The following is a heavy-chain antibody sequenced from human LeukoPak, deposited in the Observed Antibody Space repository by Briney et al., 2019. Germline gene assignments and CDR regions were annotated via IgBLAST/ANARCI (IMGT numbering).Heavy chain of an antibody. V-gene: IGHV3-72*01. CDR1: GFTFSDHY. CDR3: ARAGILPDRRLDY. J-gene: IGHJ4*02. D-gene: IGHD2-15*01. CDR2: IRNKANRYTT. Sequence: GGSLRLSCAASGFTFSDHYMDWVRQAPGKGLEWVGRIRNKANRYTTEYAASAKGRFTISRDDSKNSLYLQMNSLKTEDTAVYYCARAGILPDRRLDYWGQGTLVTVSS.